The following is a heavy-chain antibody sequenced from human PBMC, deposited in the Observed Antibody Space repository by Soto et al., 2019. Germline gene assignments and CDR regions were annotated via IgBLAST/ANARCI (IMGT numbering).Heavy chain of an antibody. V-gene: IGHV3-30-3*01. D-gene: IGHD6-19*01. J-gene: IGHJ4*01. CDR2: ISYDGSNK. Sequence: GGSLMLSFAASGFSFSIYAMHWVRQAPGKGLEWVAVISYDGSNKYYADSVKGRFTISRDNSKNTLYLQMKSLRAEDTAVYSCERDHFSGWYFAYWGHGTLVTVSS. CDR1: GFSFSIYA. CDR3: ERDHFSGWYFAY.